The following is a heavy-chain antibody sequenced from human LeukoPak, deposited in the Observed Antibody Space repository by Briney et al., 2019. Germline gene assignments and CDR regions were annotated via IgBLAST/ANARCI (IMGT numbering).Heavy chain of an antibody. V-gene: IGHV4-59*01. CDR3: ARSGANYDILTGYYPNWFDP. Sequence: PSETLSLTCTVSGGSISSYYWSWIRQPPGKGLEWIGYIYYSGSTNHNPSLKSRVTISVDTSKNQFSLKLSSVTAADTAVYYCARSGANYDILTGYYPNWFDPWGQGTLVTVSS. CDR1: GGSISSYY. J-gene: IGHJ5*02. D-gene: IGHD3-9*01. CDR2: IYYSGST.